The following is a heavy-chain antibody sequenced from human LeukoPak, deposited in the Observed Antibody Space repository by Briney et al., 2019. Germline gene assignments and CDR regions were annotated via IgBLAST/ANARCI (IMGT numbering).Heavy chain of an antibody. J-gene: IGHJ6*02. CDR1: GFTFSSYS. CDR2: ISSSSSYI. CDR3: ARDGGYNYGMDV. V-gene: IGHV3-21*01. Sequence: GGSLILSCAASGFTFSSYSMNWVRQAPGKGLEWVSSISSSSSYIYYADSVKGRFTISRDNAKNSLYLQMNSLRAEDTAVYYCARDGGYNYGMDVWVQGTTVTVSS. D-gene: IGHD2-2*02.